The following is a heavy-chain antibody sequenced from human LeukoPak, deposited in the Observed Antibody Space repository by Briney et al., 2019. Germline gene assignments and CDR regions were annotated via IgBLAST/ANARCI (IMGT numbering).Heavy chain of an antibody. D-gene: IGHD5-24*01. J-gene: IGHJ4*02. Sequence: GRSLRLSCVASGFTFSTYGMHWVRQAPGKGLEWVAFIWCDGSNKYSADSVKGRFAISRDNAKNTLYPQMNTLRVEDTAVYYCSRDLRGRDDCWGQGSLVTVSS. V-gene: IGHV3-33*01. CDR2: IWCDGSNK. CDR3: SRDLRGRDDC. CDR1: GFTFSTYG.